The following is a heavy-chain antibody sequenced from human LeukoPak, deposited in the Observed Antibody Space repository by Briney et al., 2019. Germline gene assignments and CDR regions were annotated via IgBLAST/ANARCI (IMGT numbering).Heavy chain of an antibody. V-gene: IGHV4-59*01. Sequence: SETLSLTCTVSGGSINSYYWSWIRQPPGRGLEWIGSIHYSGSTSYNPSLRSRVTISVDTSKNQFSLKLSSVTAADTAVYYCARVGGENSSSWYLGDWYFDLWGRGTLVTVSS. CDR1: GGSINSYY. D-gene: IGHD6-13*01. J-gene: IGHJ2*01. CDR2: IHYSGST. CDR3: ARVGGENSSSWYLGDWYFDL.